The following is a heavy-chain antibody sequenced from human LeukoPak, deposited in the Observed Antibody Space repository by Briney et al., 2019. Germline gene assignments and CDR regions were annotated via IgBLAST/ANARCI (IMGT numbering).Heavy chain of an antibody. CDR3: ARSSYPYYFDY. CDR1: GFTFNTYW. V-gene: IGHV3-74*01. CDR2: INNDGSST. D-gene: IGHD3-10*01. Sequence: QPGGSLRLSCAASGFTFNTYWMHWVRQAPGKGLVWVSRINNDGSSTIYADSVRGRFTISRDNAKNTLYPQMNGLRAEDTSVYFCARSSYPYYFDYWGQGALVTVSS. J-gene: IGHJ4*02.